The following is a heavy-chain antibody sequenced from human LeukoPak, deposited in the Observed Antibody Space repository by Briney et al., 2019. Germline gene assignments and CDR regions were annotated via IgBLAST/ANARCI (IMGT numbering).Heavy chain of an antibody. CDR3: ARDDDSSDGWFDP. Sequence: SVKVSCKASGGTFSSYAISWVRQAPGQGLEWMGGINPIFGTANYAQKFQGRVTITTDESTSTAYMELSSLRSEDTAVYYCARDDDSSDGWFDPWGQGTLVTVSS. D-gene: IGHD3-22*01. CDR2: INPIFGTA. J-gene: IGHJ5*02. CDR1: GGTFSSYA. V-gene: IGHV1-69*05.